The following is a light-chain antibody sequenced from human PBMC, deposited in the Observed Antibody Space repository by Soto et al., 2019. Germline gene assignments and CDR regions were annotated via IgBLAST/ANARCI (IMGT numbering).Light chain of an antibody. CDR2: DNN. CDR1: SSNIGNNY. J-gene: IGLJ2*01. V-gene: IGLV1-51*01. Sequence: QSALTQPPSVSAAPGQQVTISCSGSSSNIGNNYVSWYQRLPGTAPKLLIYDNNKRPSGIPDRFSGSKSGTSATLDITGLQTGDEADYYCGTWDSSLSGVLFGGGTKLTVL. CDR3: GTWDSSLSGVL.